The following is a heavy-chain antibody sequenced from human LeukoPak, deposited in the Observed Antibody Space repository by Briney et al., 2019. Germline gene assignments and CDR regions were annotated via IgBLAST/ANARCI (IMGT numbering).Heavy chain of an antibody. Sequence: GASVTVSCTASRYTFTSYDINWVRQATGQGLEWMGWMNPNSGNTGYAQKFQGRVTMTRNTSISTAYMELSSLRSEDTAVYYCARRRSGLRSANWFDPWGQGTLVTVSS. CDR3: ARRRSGLRSANWFDP. CDR2: MNPNSGNT. J-gene: IGHJ5*02. CDR1: RYTFTSYD. V-gene: IGHV1-8*01. D-gene: IGHD3-3*01.